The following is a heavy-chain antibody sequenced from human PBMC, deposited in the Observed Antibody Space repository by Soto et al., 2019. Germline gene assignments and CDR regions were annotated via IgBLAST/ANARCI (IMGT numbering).Heavy chain of an antibody. Sequence: GASVKVSCKAPGGTFSSYAISWVRQAPGQGLEWMGGIIPIFGTANYAQKFQGRVTITADESTSTAYMELSSLRSEDTAVYYCARDVPIAGRGDAFDIWGQGTMVTVSS. CDR2: IIPIFGTA. V-gene: IGHV1-69*13. D-gene: IGHD6-13*01. J-gene: IGHJ3*02. CDR3: ARDVPIAGRGDAFDI. CDR1: GGTFSSYA.